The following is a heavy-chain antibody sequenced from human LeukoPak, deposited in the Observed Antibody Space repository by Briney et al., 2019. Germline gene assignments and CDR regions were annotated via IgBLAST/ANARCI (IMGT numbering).Heavy chain of an antibody. V-gene: IGHV3-23*01. CDR2: ISGSGSTT. CDR1: GFTFSSYA. CDR3: AKAFYIVGSMRTAFDI. J-gene: IGHJ3*02. Sequence: PGGSLRLSCAASGFTFSSYAMSWVRQAPGKGLEWVSDISGSGSTTYYADSVKGRFTISRDNSKNTLYLQMNSQREEDTAVYYCAKAFYIVGSMRTAFDIWGQGTVVTVSS. D-gene: IGHD2-21*01.